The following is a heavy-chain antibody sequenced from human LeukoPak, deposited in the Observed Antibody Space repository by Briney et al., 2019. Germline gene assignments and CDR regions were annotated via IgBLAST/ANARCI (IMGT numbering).Heavy chain of an antibody. J-gene: IGHJ3*02. V-gene: IGHV4-59*01. CDR2: IYYSGSS. CDR3: ARDWDAATAAFDM. D-gene: IGHD1-26*01. Sequence: SETLSLTCTVSGGSISSYYWSWTRQPPGKGLEWIGLIYYSGSSNYNPSLKSRVTMSVDTSKNQFSLKLNSVTAADTAVYFCARDWDAATAAFDMWGQGTMVTVSS. CDR1: GGSISSYY.